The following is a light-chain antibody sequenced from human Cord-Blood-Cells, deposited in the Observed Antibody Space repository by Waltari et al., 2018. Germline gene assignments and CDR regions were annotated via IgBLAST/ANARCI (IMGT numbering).Light chain of an antibody. J-gene: IGLJ1*01. CDR1: SSDVGGYNY. V-gene: IGLV2-11*01. Sequence: QSALTQPRSVSGSPGQSVTISCTGTSSDVGGYNYVSWYQQHPGKVPKLRIYDVSKRPPGVPVRFSCSKAGNTASLTISGLQAEDEADYYCCSYAGSYTYVFGTGTKVTVL. CDR2: DVS. CDR3: CSYAGSYTYV.